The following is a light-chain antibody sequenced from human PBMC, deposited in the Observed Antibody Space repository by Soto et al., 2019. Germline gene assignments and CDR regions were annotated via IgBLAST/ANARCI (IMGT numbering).Light chain of an antibody. CDR3: QQRSEWPIT. Sequence: EIVLTQSPATRSLSPGEMAAYSCRASQSVTTYLAWYQQKLGQAPRLLIYDASNRATGIPARFSGSGSGTDFTLTISSLEPEDFAVYYCQQRSEWPITFGQGTRLEIK. CDR1: QSVTTY. V-gene: IGKV3-11*01. J-gene: IGKJ5*01. CDR2: DAS.